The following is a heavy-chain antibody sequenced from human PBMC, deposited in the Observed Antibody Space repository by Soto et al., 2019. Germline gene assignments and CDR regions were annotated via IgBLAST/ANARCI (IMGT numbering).Heavy chain of an antibody. J-gene: IGHJ4*02. CDR2: ISWNSGNI. V-gene: IGHV3-9*01. Sequence: EVQLEESGGALVQPGRSLRLSCAASGFTFDDYAMYWVRQVLGKGLEWVSSISWNSGNIDYADSVKGRFTTSRDNAKNFLYLQMNSLRPEDTALYYWVRSKGGYSYGTPFDYWGQGTLVTVSS. CDR3: VRSKGGYSYGTPFDY. CDR1: GFTFDDYA. D-gene: IGHD5-18*01.